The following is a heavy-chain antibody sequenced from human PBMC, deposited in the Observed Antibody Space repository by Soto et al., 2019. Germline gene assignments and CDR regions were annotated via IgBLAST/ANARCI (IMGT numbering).Heavy chain of an antibody. Sequence: PSETLSLTCTVSGGSISSYYWSWIRRPPGKGLEWIGYIYYSGSTNYNPSLKSRVTISVDTSKNQFSLKLSSVTAADTAVYFCASHRNYIVVYGSFFDYWSQGTLVTVSS. CDR3: ASHRNYIVVYGSFFDY. V-gene: IGHV4-59*08. D-gene: IGHD3-22*01. J-gene: IGHJ4*02. CDR1: GGSISSYY. CDR2: IYYSGST.